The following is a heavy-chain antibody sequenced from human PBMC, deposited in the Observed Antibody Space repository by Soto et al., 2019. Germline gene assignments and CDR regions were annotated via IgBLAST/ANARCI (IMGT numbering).Heavy chain of an antibody. CDR3: VRGAPATYDLLTGHYKRRGDAFDI. J-gene: IGHJ3*02. Sequence: PSETLSLTCAVYVGSFSAYYWSWIRQPPGKGLEWIGEINHSGSTNYNPSLKSRVTISVDTSKNQFSLKLNSVTAADTAVYYCVRGAPATYDLLTGHYKRRGDAFDIWDQGTVVTVSS. D-gene: IGHD3-9*01. CDR2: INHSGST. CDR1: VGSFSAYY. V-gene: IGHV4-34*01.